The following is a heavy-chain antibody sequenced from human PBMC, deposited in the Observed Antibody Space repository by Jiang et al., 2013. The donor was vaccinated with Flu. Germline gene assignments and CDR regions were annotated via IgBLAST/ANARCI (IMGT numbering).Heavy chain of an antibody. V-gene: IGHV2-5*01. D-gene: IGHD5-18*01. CDR2: IYWNDDK. Sequence: KPTQTLTLTCTFSGFSLSTSGVGVGWIRQPPGKALEWLALIYWNDDKRYSPSLKSRLTITKDTSKNQVVLTMSSMDPVDTATYYCAYRGYSYGYHNWGQGTLVTVSS. CDR1: GFSLSTSGVG. J-gene: IGHJ4*02. CDR3: AYRGYSYGYHN.